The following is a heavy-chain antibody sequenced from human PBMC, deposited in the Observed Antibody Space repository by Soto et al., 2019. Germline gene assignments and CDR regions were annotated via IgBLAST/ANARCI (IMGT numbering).Heavy chain of an antibody. Sequence: PGESLKISCKGSGYSFTTYWISWVRQMPGKGLEWMGRIDPSDSYINYSPSFQGHVTISADKSISTAYLQWSSLKASDTAMYYCARVQCSSTNCFIDYGMDVWGQGTTVTVSS. CDR3: ARVQCSSTNCFIDYGMDV. CDR1: GYSFTTYW. J-gene: IGHJ6*02. CDR2: IDPSDSYI. V-gene: IGHV5-10-1*01. D-gene: IGHD2-2*01.